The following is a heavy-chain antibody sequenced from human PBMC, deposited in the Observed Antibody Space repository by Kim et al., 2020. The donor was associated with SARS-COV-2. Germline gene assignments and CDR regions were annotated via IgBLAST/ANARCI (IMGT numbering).Heavy chain of an antibody. CDR3: AKALPGSRPFDY. V-gene: IGHV3-23*01. CDR1: GFTFTTYT. J-gene: IGHJ4*02. CDR2: IGGGGKTI. Sequence: GGSLRLSCAASGFTFTTYTMHWVRQAPGKGLEWVSTIGGGGKTIYYGDSVKGRFTISRDNSKNTLHLQMNSLRAEDTAIYYCAKALPGSRPFDYCGQGTLVTVSS.